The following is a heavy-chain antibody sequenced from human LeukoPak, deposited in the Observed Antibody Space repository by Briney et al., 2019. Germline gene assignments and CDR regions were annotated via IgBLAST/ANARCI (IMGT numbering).Heavy chain of an antibody. CDR2: IYTSGST. CDR3: ARLRRDSSSWYVDY. V-gene: IGHV4-61*02. Sequence: TSETLSLTCTVSGGSISSGSYYWSWIRQPAGKGLEWIGRIYTSGSTNYNPSLKSRVTISVDTSKNQFSLKLSSVTAADTAVYYCARLRRDSSSWYVDYWGQGTLVTVSS. J-gene: IGHJ4*02. D-gene: IGHD6-13*01. CDR1: GGSISSGSYY.